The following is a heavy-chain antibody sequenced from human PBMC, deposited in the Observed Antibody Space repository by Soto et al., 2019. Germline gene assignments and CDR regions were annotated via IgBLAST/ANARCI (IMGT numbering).Heavy chain of an antibody. CDR1: GGSVSGYY. J-gene: IGHJ6*02. CDR2: IYYTGTT. D-gene: IGHD1-1*01. V-gene: IGHV4-59*08. CDR3: ARHPTIARFENGLDV. Sequence: SETLSLTCTVSGGSVSGYYWSWIRQPPGKGLEWIGYIYYTGTTIYSPSLDRRVTLSVDTAKDQVSLTLTSVTPADTAVYYCARHPTIARFENGLDVWGQGTMVTISS.